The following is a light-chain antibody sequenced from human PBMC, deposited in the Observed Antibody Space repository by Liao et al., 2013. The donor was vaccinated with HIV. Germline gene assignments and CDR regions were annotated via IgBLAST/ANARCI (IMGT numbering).Light chain of an antibody. J-gene: IGLJ1*01. Sequence: SYVLTQPPSVSVAPGKTARITCGGTNIGSKSVHWYQQKPGQAPVLVIYYDSDRPSAIPERFSGSNSGNTATLTISRAEAGDEADYYCQVWDRGSAHPTVFGPGTKVTVL. V-gene: IGLV3-21*04. CDR2: YDS. CDR3: QVWDRGSAHPTV. CDR1: NIGSKS.